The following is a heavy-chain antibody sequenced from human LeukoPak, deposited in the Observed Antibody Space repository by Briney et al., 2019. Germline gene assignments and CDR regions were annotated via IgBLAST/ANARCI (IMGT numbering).Heavy chain of an antibody. CDR1: GGSISSGSYY. CDR3: ARGDYDFWSGYLDY. J-gene: IGHJ4*02. V-gene: IGHV4-61*02. D-gene: IGHD3-3*01. Sequence: PSQTLSLTCTVSGGSISSGSYYWSWIRQPAGKGLEWIGRIYTSGSTNYNPSLKSRVTISVDTSKSQFSLKLSSVTAADTAVYYCARGDYDFWSGYLDYWGQGTLVTVFS. CDR2: IYTSGST.